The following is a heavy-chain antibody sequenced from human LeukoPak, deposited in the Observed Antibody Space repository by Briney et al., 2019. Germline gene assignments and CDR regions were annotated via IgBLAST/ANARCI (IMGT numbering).Heavy chain of an antibody. CDR3: ARSSEYYFGP. Sequence: SETLSLTCTVSGYSISSSYYWGWIRRPPGKGLEWIGEIYYSGGTKYNPSLERRVTISLDTSKNQFSLRLTSMTTADTAVYYCARSSEYYFGPWGQGTLVTVSS. CDR1: GYSISSSYY. CDR2: IYYSGGT. J-gene: IGHJ5*02. V-gene: IGHV4-61*01. D-gene: IGHD2/OR15-2a*01.